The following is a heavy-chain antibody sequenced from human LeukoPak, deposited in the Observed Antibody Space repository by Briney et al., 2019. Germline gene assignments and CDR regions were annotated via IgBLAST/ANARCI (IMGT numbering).Heavy chain of an antibody. CDR1: GFVFSNYW. J-gene: IGHJ4*02. Sequence: GGSLRLSCAASGFVFSNYWMGWVRQAPGKGLEWVANIEEDGGETYYVDSVKGRFTISRDNAKNSLDLQMNSLRDEDTAVYYCARRKEVQTTFDYWGQGTLVTVSS. D-gene: IGHD4/OR15-4a*01. CDR2: IEEDGGET. V-gene: IGHV3-7*01. CDR3: ARRKEVQTTFDY.